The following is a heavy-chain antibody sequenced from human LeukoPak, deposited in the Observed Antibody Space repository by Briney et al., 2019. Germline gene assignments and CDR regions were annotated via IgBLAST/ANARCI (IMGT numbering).Heavy chain of an antibody. V-gene: IGHV3-21*01. CDR3: ARASTIFGVVHFDY. D-gene: IGHD3-3*01. J-gene: IGHJ4*02. Sequence: GGSLRLSCAASGLTFSSYSMNWVRQAPGKGLEWVSSISSSSSYIYYADSVKGRFTISRDNAKNSLYLQMNSLRAEDTAVYYCARASTIFGVVHFDYWGQGTLVTVSS. CDR2: ISSSSSYI. CDR1: GLTFSSYS.